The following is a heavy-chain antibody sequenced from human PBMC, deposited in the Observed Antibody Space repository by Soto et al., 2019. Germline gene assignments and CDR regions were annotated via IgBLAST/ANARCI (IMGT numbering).Heavy chain of an antibody. V-gene: IGHV3-33*01. CDR3: ASVSVPGSGYPDFDY. D-gene: IGHD5-18*01. Sequence: QVQLVESGGGVVQPGRSLRLSCAASGFTFSSYGMHWVRQAPGKGLEWVAVIWYDGSNKYYADSVKGRFTISRDNSKNTLYLQMNSLRAEDTAVYYCASVSVPGSGYPDFDYCGQGTLVTVSS. CDR2: IWYDGSNK. J-gene: IGHJ4*02. CDR1: GFTFSSYG.